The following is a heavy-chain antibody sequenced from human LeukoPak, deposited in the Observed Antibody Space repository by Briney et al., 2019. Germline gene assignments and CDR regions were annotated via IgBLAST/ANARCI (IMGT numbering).Heavy chain of an antibody. D-gene: IGHD6-19*01. J-gene: IGHJ3*02. CDR2: ISYDGSNK. CDR3: AREQGSSGSNAFDI. V-gene: IGHV3-30*04. CDR1: GFTFSSYA. Sequence: GGSLRLSCAASGFTFSSYAMHWVRQAPGKGLEWVAVISYDGSNKYYADSVKGRFTISRDNAKNSLYLQMNSLRAEDTAVYYCAREQGSSGSNAFDIWGQGTMVTVSS.